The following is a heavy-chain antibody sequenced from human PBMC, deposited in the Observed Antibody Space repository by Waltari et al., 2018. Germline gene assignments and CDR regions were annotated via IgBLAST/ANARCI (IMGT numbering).Heavy chain of an antibody. V-gene: IGHV1-69*05. CDR2: IIPIFGTA. J-gene: IGHJ5*02. D-gene: IGHD2-15*01. CDR1: GGTFSSYA. Sequence: QVQLVQSGAEVKKPGSSVKVSCKASGGTFSSYAISWVRQAPGQGLEWMGGIIPIFGTANYAQKFQGRVTITTDESTSTAYMERSSLRSEDTAVYYCARGVVVVAAEYNWFDPWGQGTLVTVSS. CDR3: ARGVVVVAAEYNWFDP.